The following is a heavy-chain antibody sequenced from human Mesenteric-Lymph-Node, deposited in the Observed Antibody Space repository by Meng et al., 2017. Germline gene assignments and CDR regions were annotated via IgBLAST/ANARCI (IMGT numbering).Heavy chain of an antibody. J-gene: IGHJ6*02. CDR1: GFTFSSYA. CDR3: ARSAKDIVVVVAAVYYYGMDV. CDR2: ISGSGGST. Sequence: GESLKISCAASGFTFSSYAMSWVRQAPGKGLEWVSAISGSGGSTYYADSVKGRFTISRDNSKNTLYLQMNSLRAEDTAVYYCARSAKDIVVVVAAVYYYGMDVWGQGTTVTVSS. V-gene: IGHV3-23*01. D-gene: IGHD2-15*01.